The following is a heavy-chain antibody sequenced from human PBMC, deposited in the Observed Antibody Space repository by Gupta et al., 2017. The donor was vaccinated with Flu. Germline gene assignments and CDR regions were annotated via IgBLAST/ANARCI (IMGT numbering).Heavy chain of an antibody. D-gene: IGHD6-19*01. J-gene: IGHJ6*02. CDR3: ARGAAGVPEGGWEGGGMDV. V-gene: IGHV1-8*01. CDR1: GHTFTSYD. CDR2: IKPDSGHT. Sequence: QVQLVQSGAEVKKPVASVNVFCMASGHTFTSYDINWVRQATGQGLEWMGWIKPDSGHTGYAQKFKGRFTMTRDTSTGTDYMELNSLRYEDTATYYCARGAAGVPEGGWEGGGMDVWGQGTMVTVSS.